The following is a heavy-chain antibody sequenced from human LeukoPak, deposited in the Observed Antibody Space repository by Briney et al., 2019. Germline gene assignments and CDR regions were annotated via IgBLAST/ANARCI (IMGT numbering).Heavy chain of an antibody. Sequence: SETLSLTCTVSGSSISSYYWSWIRQPPGKGLEWIGYIYYSGSTNYNPSLKSRVTISVDTSKNQFSLKLSSVTTADTAVYYCARGGSNFDYWGQGTLVTVSS. CDR3: ARGGSNFDY. CDR2: IYYSGST. CDR1: GSSISSYY. J-gene: IGHJ4*02. D-gene: IGHD3-16*01. V-gene: IGHV4-59*01.